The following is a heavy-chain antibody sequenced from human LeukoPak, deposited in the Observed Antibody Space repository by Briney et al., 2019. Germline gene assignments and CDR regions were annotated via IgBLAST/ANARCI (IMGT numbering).Heavy chain of an antibody. J-gene: IGHJ4*02. Sequence: GGSLRLSCAASGFTVSSNYMTWVRQAPGKGLEWVSVIYSGGSTYYADSVKGRFTISRDNSKNTLYLQMNSLRAEDTAVYYCARDRPGGGSYYGLDYWGQGTLVTVSS. D-gene: IGHD1-26*01. CDR3: ARDRPGGGSYYGLDY. CDR1: GFTVSSNY. V-gene: IGHV3-53*01. CDR2: IYSGGST.